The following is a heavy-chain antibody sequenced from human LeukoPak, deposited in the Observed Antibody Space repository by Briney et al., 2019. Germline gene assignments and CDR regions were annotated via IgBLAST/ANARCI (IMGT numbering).Heavy chain of an antibody. CDR2: IFYSGTT. CDR1: GGSISSSTDY. J-gene: IGHJ4*02. Sequence: KPSETLSLTCTVSGGSISSSTDYWGWIRQPPGRGLEWIATIFYSGTTYYNPSLKSRVTISVDTSKNQLSLKLNSVTAADTALYYCATSRWEVPGHWLVGVYWGQGTLVTVSS. CDR3: ATSRWEVPGHWLVGVY. D-gene: IGHD1-26*01. V-gene: IGHV4-39*01.